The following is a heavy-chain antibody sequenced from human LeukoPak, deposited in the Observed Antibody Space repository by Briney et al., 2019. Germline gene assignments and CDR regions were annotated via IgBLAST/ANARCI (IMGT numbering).Heavy chain of an antibody. J-gene: IGHJ4*02. Sequence: GGSLRLSCAVSGFTFRDYWMRWVRQAPGKGLEWVASIDKDGSEKRYVDSVKGRSTISRDNAKNSVYLQMTSLGAEDTAVYYCATYTQHFGAPGGTDYWGLGTLVTVSS. CDR3: ATYTQHFGAPGGTDY. CDR1: GFTFRDYW. V-gene: IGHV3-7*01. D-gene: IGHD2-15*01. CDR2: IDKDGSEK.